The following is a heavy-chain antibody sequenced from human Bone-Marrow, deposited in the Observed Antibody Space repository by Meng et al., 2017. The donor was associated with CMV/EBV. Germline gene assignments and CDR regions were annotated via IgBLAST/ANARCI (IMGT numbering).Heavy chain of an antibody. CDR3: AADSGSWFDY. J-gene: IGHJ4*02. D-gene: IGHD1-26*01. Sequence: GESLKISCAASGFTFSSIDMHWVRQTTGKGLEWVSAIGTAGDTYYPGSVKGRFTISRENAKNSFYLQMNSLRAGDTAVYYCAADSGSWFDYWGQGTLVTVSS. CDR2: IGTAGDT. CDR1: GFTFSSID. V-gene: IGHV3-13*01.